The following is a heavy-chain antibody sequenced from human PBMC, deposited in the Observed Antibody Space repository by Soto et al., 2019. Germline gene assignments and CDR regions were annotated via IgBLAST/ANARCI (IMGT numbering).Heavy chain of an antibody. D-gene: IGHD3-3*01. CDR2: INHSGST. CDR3: SSRYYDFWSGRPYYYYGMDV. Sequence: ETLSLTCAVYGGSFSGYYWSWIRQPPGKGMEWIGEINHSGSTNYNPSLKSRVTISVDTSKNQFSLKLSSVTAADTAVHYCSSRYYDFWSGRPYYYYGMDVWGQGTTVTVSS. V-gene: IGHV4-34*01. J-gene: IGHJ6*02. CDR1: GGSFSGYY.